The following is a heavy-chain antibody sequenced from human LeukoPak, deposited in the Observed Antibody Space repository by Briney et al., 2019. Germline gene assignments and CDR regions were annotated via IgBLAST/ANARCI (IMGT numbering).Heavy chain of an antibody. V-gene: IGHV3-21*01. CDR2: ISGTSTYI. D-gene: IGHD4-11*01. Sequence: PGGSLRLSCAASGFIFSDYSMNWVRQAPGEGLEWVSSISGTSTYIYYGDSVKGRFTVSRSNAKNSLFLQMNSLRVDDTAVYYCARGPSVPRLTDRSDYWGQGTLVTVSS. CDR3: ARGPSVPRLTDRSDY. CDR1: GFIFSDYS. J-gene: IGHJ4*02.